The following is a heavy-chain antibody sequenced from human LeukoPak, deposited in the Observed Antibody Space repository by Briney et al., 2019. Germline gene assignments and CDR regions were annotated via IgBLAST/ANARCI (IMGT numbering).Heavy chain of an antibody. CDR1: GGSISSYY. V-gene: IGHV4-59*01. J-gene: IGHJ3*02. CDR2: IYYSGST. Sequence: SETLSLTCTVSGGSISSYYWSWIRQPPGKGLEWIGYIYYSGSTNYNPSLKSRVTISVDTSKNQFSLKLSSVTAADTAVYYCARGKRQHIVVVPAARVDAFDIWGQGTMATVSS. D-gene: IGHD2-2*01. CDR3: ARGKRQHIVVVPAARVDAFDI.